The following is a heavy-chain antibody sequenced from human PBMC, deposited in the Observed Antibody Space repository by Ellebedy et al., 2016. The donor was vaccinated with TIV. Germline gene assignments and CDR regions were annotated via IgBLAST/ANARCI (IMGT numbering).Heavy chain of an antibody. CDR1: GFTFSSYW. CDR2: IKQDGSEK. D-gene: IGHD1-26*01. J-gene: IGHJ3*01. Sequence: GGSLRPSXAGSGFTFSSYWMTWVRQAPGKGLEWVANIKQDGSEKYYVDSVKGRFTISRDNAKNSLYLQMNSLRADDTAVYYCARAIGSGSSLWGQGTMVTVSS. CDR3: ARAIGSGSSL. V-gene: IGHV3-7*01.